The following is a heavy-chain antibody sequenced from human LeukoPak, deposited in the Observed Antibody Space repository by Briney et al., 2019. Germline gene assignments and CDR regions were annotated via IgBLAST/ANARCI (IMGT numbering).Heavy chain of an antibody. CDR1: GFSFSSYG. CDR3: ARRLRRNYFDY. J-gene: IGHJ4*02. Sequence: PGGSLRLSCAASGFSFSSYGMHWVRQASGKGLELVAFIRYDGNEKYYAGSVQGRFTVARDNSKNTLYLEMNGLRAEDTAVYYCARRLRRNYFDYWGQGTLVTVSS. V-gene: IGHV3-30*02. D-gene: IGHD4-17*01. CDR2: IRYDGNEK.